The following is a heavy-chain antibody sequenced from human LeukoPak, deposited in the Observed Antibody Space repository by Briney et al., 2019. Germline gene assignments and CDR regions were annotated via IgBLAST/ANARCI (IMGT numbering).Heavy chain of an antibody. Sequence: GASVKVSCKASGYTFTSYYMHWVRQAPGQGLEWMGIINPSGGSTSYAQTFQGRVTMTRDTSTSTVYMELSSLRSEDTAVYYRARDGGRVGVVIIGPGYYYMDVWGKGTTVTVSS. J-gene: IGHJ6*03. V-gene: IGHV1-46*01. D-gene: IGHD3-3*01. CDR1: GYTFTSYY. CDR3: ARDGGRVGVVIIGPGYYYMDV. CDR2: INPSGGST.